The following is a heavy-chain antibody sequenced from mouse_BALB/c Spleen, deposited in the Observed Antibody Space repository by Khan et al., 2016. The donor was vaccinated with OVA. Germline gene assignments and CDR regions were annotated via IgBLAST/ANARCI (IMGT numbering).Heavy chain of an antibody. CDR3: VTGGASARNDGWLAY. V-gene: IGHV1-4*01. D-gene: IGHD6-1*01. J-gene: IGHJ3*01. CDR1: GYTFTSYT. CDR2: INPSNGYT. Sequence: QVQLKQSGAELARPGASVKMSCKASGYTFTSYTIHWIKKRPGQGLEWIGYINPSNGYTNYNQKFKDKDTLTTDKSSNTAYLQLSSLTADYTAVSNGVTGGASARNDGWLAYWGQGTLVTVSA.